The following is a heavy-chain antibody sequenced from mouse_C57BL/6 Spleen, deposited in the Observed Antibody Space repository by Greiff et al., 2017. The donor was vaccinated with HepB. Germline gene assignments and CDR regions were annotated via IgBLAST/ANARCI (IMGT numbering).Heavy chain of an antibody. J-gene: IGHJ4*01. CDR1: GYTFTSYG. V-gene: IGHV1-81*01. Sequence: QVHVKQSGAELARPGASVKLSCKASGYTFTSYGISWVKQRTGQGLEWIGEIYPRSGNTYYNEKFKGKATLTTDKSSSTAYMELRSLTSEDSAVYFCARSDSSGTMDYWGQGTSVTVSS. CDR2: IYPRSGNT. CDR3: ARSDSSGTMDY. D-gene: IGHD3-2*02.